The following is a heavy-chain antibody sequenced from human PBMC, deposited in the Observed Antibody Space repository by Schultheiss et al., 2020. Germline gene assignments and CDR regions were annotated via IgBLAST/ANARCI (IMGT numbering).Heavy chain of an antibody. J-gene: IGHJ4*02. CDR1: GDSISSGSFY. CDR2: IYTSGST. Sequence: SETLSLTCTVSGDSISSGSFYWSWIRQPAGKGLEWIGRIYTSGSTNYNPSLKSRVTISVDTSKNQFSLKLSSVTAADTAVYYCARDYRHFDYWGQGTLVTVSS. D-gene: IGHD3-16*02. V-gene: IGHV4-61*02. CDR3: ARDYRHFDY.